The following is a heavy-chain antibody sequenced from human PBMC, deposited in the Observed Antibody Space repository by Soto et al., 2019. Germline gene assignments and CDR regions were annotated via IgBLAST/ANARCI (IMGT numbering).Heavy chain of an antibody. CDR3: ATDLAYDYGHVN. CDR2: LDPEDGET. D-gene: IGHD4-17*01. Sequence: QVQLVQSGAEVKKPGASVKVSCKVSGYTLTELSMHWVREAPGKGLEWMGGLDPEDGETIYAQKFQGKVTMTEDTATDTAYMELSSLRSADTAVYYCATDLAYDYGHVNWGQGTLVTVCS. J-gene: IGHJ4*02. V-gene: IGHV1-24*01. CDR1: GYTLTELS.